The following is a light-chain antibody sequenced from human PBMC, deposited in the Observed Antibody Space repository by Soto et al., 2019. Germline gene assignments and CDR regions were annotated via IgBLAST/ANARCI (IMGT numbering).Light chain of an antibody. V-gene: IGLV2-14*01. Sequence: QSALTQPASVSGSPGQSITISCTGTSSDIGNFNYDSWYQQHPGKVPKLIIYEVTNRPSGVSDRFSGSKSGNTASLTISGLQAEDEADYYCSSYTSTNTFGVFGGGTKLTVL. CDR1: SSDIGNFNY. CDR2: EVT. J-gene: IGLJ3*02. CDR3: SSYTSTNTFGV.